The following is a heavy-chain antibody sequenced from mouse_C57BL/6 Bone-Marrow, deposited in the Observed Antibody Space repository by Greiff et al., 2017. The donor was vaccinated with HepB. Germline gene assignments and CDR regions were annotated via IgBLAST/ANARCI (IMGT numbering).Heavy chain of an antibody. J-gene: IGHJ3*01. CDR2: IYPSDSET. D-gene: IGHD3-2*02. Sequence: QVQLQQSGAELVRPGSSVKLSCKASGYTFTSYWMDWVKQRPGQGLEWIGNIYPSDSETHYNQKFKDKATLTVDKSSSTAYMQLSSLTSEDSAVYYCAREDSSGYEGFAYWGQGTLVTVSA. CDR1: GYTFTSYW. CDR3: AREDSSGYEGFAY. V-gene: IGHV1-61*01.